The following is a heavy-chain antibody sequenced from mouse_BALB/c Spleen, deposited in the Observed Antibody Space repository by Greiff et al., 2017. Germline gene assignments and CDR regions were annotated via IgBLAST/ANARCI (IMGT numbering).Heavy chain of an antibody. CDR3: ARGYGSSSYYFDY. CDR1: GYSITSDYA. J-gene: IGHJ2*01. V-gene: IGHV3-2*02. D-gene: IGHD1-1*01. CDR2: ISYSGST. Sequence: EVQLQESGPGLVKPSQSLSLTCTVTGYSITSDYAWNWIRQFPGNKLEWMGYISYSGSTSYNPSLKSRISITRDTSKNQFFLQLNSVTTEDTATYYCARGYGSSSYYFDYWGQGTTLTVSS.